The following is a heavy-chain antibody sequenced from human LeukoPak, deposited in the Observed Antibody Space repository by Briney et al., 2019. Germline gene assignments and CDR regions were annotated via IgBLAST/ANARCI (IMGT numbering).Heavy chain of an antibody. Sequence: GGSLRLSCAASGFPFSTYWITWVRQAPGKGLEWVANIKNDGSEEYYVDSVKGRFTISRDNAENSLFLQMNSLRVEDTAIYYCTRDSGLTGYDLLDYWGQGTLVTVSS. J-gene: IGHJ4*02. CDR3: TRDSGLTGYDLLDY. D-gene: IGHD5-12*01. CDR1: GFPFSTYW. CDR2: IKNDGSEE. V-gene: IGHV3-7*01.